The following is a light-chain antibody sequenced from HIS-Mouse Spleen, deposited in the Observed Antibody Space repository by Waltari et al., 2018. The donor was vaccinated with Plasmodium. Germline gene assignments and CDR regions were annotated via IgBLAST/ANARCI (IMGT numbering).Light chain of an antibody. J-gene: IGKJ2*01. V-gene: IGKV1-9*01. CDR1: QGISSY. CDR3: QQLNSYPYT. Sequence: DIQLTQSPSFLSASVGDRVTITCRASQGISSYLAWYQQKPGKAPKLLSYAASTLQSGVPSRFSGSGSGTEFTLTISSLQPEDFATYYCQQLNSYPYTVGQGTKLEIK. CDR2: AAS.